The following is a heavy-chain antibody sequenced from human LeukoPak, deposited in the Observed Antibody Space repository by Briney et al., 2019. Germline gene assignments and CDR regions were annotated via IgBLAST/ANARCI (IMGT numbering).Heavy chain of an antibody. CDR2: MNPNSGNT. D-gene: IGHD3-10*01. CDR1: GYTFTSYD. Sequence: ASVKVSCKASGYTFTSYDIYWVRQATGQGLEWMGWMNPNSGNTGYAQGFQGRVTMTRNTSISTAYMELSRLRSDDTAVYYCARPFRYGSGSYYHFDYWGQGTLVTVSS. J-gene: IGHJ4*02. V-gene: IGHV1-8*01. CDR3: ARPFRYGSGSYYHFDY.